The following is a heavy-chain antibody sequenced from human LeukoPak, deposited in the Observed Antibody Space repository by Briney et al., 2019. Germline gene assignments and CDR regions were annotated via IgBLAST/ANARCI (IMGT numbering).Heavy chain of an antibody. V-gene: IGHV3-33*08. CDR1: GFTFSSYG. Sequence: GGSLRLSCAASGFTFSSYGMHWVRQAPGKGLEWVAVIWYDGSNKYYADSVKGRFTISRDNSKNTLYLQMNSLRAEDTAVYYCAREGANSGSYYPWFDPWGQGTLVTVSS. D-gene: IGHD1-26*01. J-gene: IGHJ5*02. CDR2: IWYDGSNK. CDR3: AREGANSGSYYPWFDP.